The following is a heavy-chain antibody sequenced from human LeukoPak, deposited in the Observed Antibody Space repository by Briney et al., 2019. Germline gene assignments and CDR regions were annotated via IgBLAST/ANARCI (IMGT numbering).Heavy chain of an antibody. D-gene: IGHD3-10*01. V-gene: IGHV3-7*01. CDR1: GFTFSNYS. CDR2: IKQDGSEK. J-gene: IGHJ4*02. CDR3: ARELTYYYGSGSYYPNFDY. Sequence: GGSLRLPCAASGFTFSNYSMSWVRQAPGKGLEWVANIKQDGSEKYYVDSVKGRFTISRDNAKNSLYLQMNSLRDEDTAVYYCARELTYYYGSGSYYPNFDYWGQGSLVTVSS.